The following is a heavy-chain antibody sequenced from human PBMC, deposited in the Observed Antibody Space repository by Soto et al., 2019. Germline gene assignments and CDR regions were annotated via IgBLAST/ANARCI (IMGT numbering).Heavy chain of an antibody. V-gene: IGHV3-30*18. CDR3: AKEILRFLEWLSIGPYYFDY. CDR2: ISYDGSNK. Sequence: QVQLVESGGGVVQPGRSLRLSCAASGFTFSSYGIHWVRQAPGKGLEWVAVISYDGSNKYYADSVKGRFTISRDNSKNTLYLQMNSLRAEDTAVYYCAKEILRFLEWLSIGPYYFDYWGQGTLVTVSS. J-gene: IGHJ4*02. CDR1: GFTFSSYG. D-gene: IGHD3-3*01.